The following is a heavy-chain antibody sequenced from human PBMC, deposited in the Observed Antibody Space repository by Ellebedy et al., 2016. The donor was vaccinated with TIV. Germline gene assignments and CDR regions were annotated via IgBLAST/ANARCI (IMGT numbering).Heavy chain of an antibody. V-gene: IGHV1-2*02. CDR1: GYTFTGYY. Sequence: AASVKVSCKASGYTFTGYYIHWVRQAPGQGLEWMGWFNPDSGATLFAQKFQGRVTMTRDTSISTAYMELSRLRSDDTALYYCASETGSQSFDIWGQGTLVTVSS. J-gene: IGHJ3*02. CDR2: FNPDSGAT. CDR3: ASETGSQSFDI.